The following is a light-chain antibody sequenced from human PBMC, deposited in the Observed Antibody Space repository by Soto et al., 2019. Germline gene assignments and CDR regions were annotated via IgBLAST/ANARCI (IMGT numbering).Light chain of an antibody. J-gene: IGKJ5*01. V-gene: IGKV3-20*01. CDR1: QTFSNSF. CDR2: GAS. Sequence: EVVLTQSPVTLSLSPGERATLSCRASQTFSNSFLSWFQQIPGQAPRLLIYGASMRATGIPDRFSGSGSGTDFTLTISRLEPEDFAVYYCQQYGSSPITFGQGTRLEIK. CDR3: QQYGSSPIT.